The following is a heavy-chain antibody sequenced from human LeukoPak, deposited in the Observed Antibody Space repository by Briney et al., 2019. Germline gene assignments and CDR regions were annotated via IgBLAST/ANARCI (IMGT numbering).Heavy chain of an antibody. D-gene: IGHD5-18*01. CDR2: ISNIGGST. Sequence: GGSLRLSCAASGFTFSSYGMHWVRQAPGKGLEWVAAISNIGGSTYYAHSVKGRSTISTDNSKNTLYLQMNSLRAEDTAVYYCARDHKGYSYGYRAGYYHYYYMAVWGKGTTATVSS. CDR3: ARDHKGYSYGYRAGYYHYYYMAV. J-gene: IGHJ6*03. V-gene: IGHV3-23*01. CDR1: GFTFSSYG.